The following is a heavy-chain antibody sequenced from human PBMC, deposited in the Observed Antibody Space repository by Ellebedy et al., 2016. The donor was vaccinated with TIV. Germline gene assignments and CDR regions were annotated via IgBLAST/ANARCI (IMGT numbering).Heavy chain of an antibody. CDR3: ARVLWRPTTGLRFDN. V-gene: IGHV3-21*01. Sequence: GESLKISXVVSGFTFSYYSMSWVRRAPGKGLEWVSSIVRGSNYIYYADSLQGRFTISRDNAKNSLYLQMNSLRVEDTAVYYCARVLWRPTTGLRFDNWGQGTLVTVSS. CDR1: GFTFSYYS. D-gene: IGHD1-1*01. CDR2: IVRGSNYI. J-gene: IGHJ4*02.